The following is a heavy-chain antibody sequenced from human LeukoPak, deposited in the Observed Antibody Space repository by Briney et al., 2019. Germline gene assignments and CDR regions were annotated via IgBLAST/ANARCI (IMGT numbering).Heavy chain of an antibody. Sequence: PSETLSLTCTVSGGSINSYYWSWIRQPPGKGLEWIGYIYYSGSTNYNPSLKSRVTISVDMSKNQFSLKLSSVTAADTAVYYCARDRSSYYYYYMDVWGNGTTVTVSS. V-gene: IGHV4-59*01. J-gene: IGHJ6*03. CDR2: IYYSGST. D-gene: IGHD3-16*02. CDR1: GGSINSYY. CDR3: ARDRSSYYYYYMDV.